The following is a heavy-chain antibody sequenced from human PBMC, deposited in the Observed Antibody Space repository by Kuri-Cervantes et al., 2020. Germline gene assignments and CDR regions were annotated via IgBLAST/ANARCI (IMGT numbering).Heavy chain of an antibody. Sequence: SETLSLTCTVSGGSISSSNFYWGWIRQPPGKGLEWIGSIYYSGSTYYNPSLKSRVTISVDTSKNQFSLKLSSVTAADTAVYYCARLTNWGLYWYFDLWGRGTLVTVSS. CDR3: ARLTNWGLYWYFDL. V-gene: IGHV4-39*07. J-gene: IGHJ2*01. CDR1: GGSISSSNFY. D-gene: IGHD7-27*01. CDR2: IYYSGST.